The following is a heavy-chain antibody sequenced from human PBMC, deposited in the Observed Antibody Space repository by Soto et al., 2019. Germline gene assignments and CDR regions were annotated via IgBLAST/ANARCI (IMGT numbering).Heavy chain of an antibody. Sequence: QVHLVESGGGVVQPGGSLRLSCVVSGFRFSSYAINWVRQAPGKGLEWVAVISYDGVRMYYTDSVKGRFTISRDNSKSPLFLQMNSLRPEDTATYYCARDGDWGQGTLVTVSS. CDR3: ARDGD. CDR2: ISYDGVRM. V-gene: IGHV3-30-3*01. CDR1: GFRFSSYA. J-gene: IGHJ4*02.